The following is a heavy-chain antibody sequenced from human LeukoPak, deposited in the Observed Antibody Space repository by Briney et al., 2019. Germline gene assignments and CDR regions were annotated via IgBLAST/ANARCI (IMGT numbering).Heavy chain of an antibody. CDR3: ARERWELTTYYLSF. Sequence: GASVKVSCKASGGTFSSYAISWVRQAPGQGLEWMGRIIPIFGTANYAQKFQGRVTITTDESTSTAYMELSSLGSEDTAVYYCARERWELTTYYLSFWGQGTLVTVSS. CDR1: GGTFSSYA. CDR2: IIPIFGTA. D-gene: IGHD4/OR15-4a*01. J-gene: IGHJ4*02. V-gene: IGHV1-69*05.